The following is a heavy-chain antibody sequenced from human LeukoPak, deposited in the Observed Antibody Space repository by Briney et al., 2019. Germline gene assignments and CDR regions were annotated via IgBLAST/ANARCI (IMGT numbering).Heavy chain of an antibody. Sequence: SETLSLTCAVYGGSFSGYYWSWIRQPPGKGLEWIGEINHSGSTNYNPSLKSRVTISVDTSKNQFSLKLSSVTAADTAVYYCARSFRGYSQGYYYYAMDVWGQGTTVTVFS. CDR3: ARSFRGYSQGYYYYAMDV. J-gene: IGHJ6*02. D-gene: IGHD5-18*01. V-gene: IGHV4-34*01. CDR1: GGSFSGYY. CDR2: INHSGST.